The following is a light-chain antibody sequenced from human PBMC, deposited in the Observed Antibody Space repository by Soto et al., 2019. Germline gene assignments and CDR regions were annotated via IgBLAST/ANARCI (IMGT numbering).Light chain of an antibody. V-gene: IGKV3-11*01. CDR1: QYINTR. J-gene: IGKJ1*01. CDR2: HTS. CDR3: HQRQSWPRT. Sequence: PGDRVTLSCTASQYINTRLAWYQHRPGQAPRLLIYHTSIRAAGIPARFSASGTGTDFTLTISDVQPEDFAVYYCHQRQSWPRTFGQGTKVDIK.